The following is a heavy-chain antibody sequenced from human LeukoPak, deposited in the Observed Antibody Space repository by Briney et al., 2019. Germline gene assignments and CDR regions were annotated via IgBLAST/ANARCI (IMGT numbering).Heavy chain of an antibody. CDR3: AKDGLPAATQGPFDY. Sequence: GGSLRLSCAASGFTFSSYAMSWVRQTPGTGLNWVSTVSGNGGSTHYADSVKGRSTISRDNSKNTLYLQLNSLRAEDTAVYYCAKDGLPAATQGPFDYWGQGTLVTVSS. CDR1: GFTFSSYA. D-gene: IGHD2-2*01. CDR2: VSGNGGST. V-gene: IGHV3-23*01. J-gene: IGHJ4*02.